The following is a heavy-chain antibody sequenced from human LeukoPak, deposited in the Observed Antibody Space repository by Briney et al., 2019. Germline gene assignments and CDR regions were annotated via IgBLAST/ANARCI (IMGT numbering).Heavy chain of an antibody. CDR3: ARVHYYDSSGYYDHTFDY. D-gene: IGHD3-22*01. V-gene: IGHV4-31*03. J-gene: IGHJ4*02. Sequence: SQTLSLTCTVSGGSISSGGYYWSWIRQHPGKGLEWIGYIYYSGSTYYNPSLKSRVTISVDTSKNQFSLKLSSVTAADTAVYYCARVHYYDSSGYYDHTFDYWGQGTLVTVSS. CDR2: IYYSGST. CDR1: GGSISSGGYY.